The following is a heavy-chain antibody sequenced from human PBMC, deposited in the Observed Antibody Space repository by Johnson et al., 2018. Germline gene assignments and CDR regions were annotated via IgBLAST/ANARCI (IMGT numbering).Heavy chain of an antibody. D-gene: IGHD6-6*01. CDR3: SRDHSSSSYYYYGMDV. V-gene: IGHV4-59*01. Sequence: QVQLVESGPGLVKPSETLSLTCTVSGGSISSYYWSWIRQPPGKGLEWIGYIYYRGSTNYNPSLKSRVTISVDTSKNQFSLKLSSVTAADTAVYYCSRDHSSSSYYYYGMDVWGQGTTVTVSS. CDR1: GGSISSYY. J-gene: IGHJ6*02. CDR2: IYYRGST.